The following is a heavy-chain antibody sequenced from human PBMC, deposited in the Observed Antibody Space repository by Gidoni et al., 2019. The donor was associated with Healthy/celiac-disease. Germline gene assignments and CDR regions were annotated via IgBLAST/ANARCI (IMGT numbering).Heavy chain of an antibody. CDR3: AKDRNLYYYDSSGYIDY. CDR2: ISWNSGSI. CDR1: GFTFDDYA. Sequence: EVQLVESGGGLVQPGRSLRLSCAASGFTFDDYAMHWVRQAPGKGLEWVSGISWNSGSIGYADSVKGRFTISRDNAKNSLYLQMNSLRAEDTALYYCAKDRNLYYYDSSGYIDYWGQGTLVTVSS. J-gene: IGHJ4*02. V-gene: IGHV3-9*01. D-gene: IGHD3-22*01.